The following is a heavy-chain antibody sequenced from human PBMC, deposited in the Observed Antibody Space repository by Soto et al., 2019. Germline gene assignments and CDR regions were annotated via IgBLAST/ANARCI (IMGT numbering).Heavy chain of an antibody. CDR3: ASKRFLEWLSYYYMDV. CDR2: IYSGGST. CDR1: GFPVSSNY. V-gene: IGHV3-66*01. J-gene: IGHJ6*03. D-gene: IGHD3-3*01. Sequence: PGGSLRLSCAASGFPVSSNYMSWVRQAPGKGLEWVSVIYSGGSTYYADSVKGRFTISRDNSKNTLYLQMNSLRAEDTAVYYCASKRFLEWLSYYYMDVWGKGTTVTVSS.